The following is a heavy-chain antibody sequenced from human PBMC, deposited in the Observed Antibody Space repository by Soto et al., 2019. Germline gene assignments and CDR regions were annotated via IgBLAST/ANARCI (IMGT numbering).Heavy chain of an antibody. J-gene: IGHJ4*02. CDR2: IKQDGSEK. D-gene: IGHD3-3*01. CDR1: GFTFSSYW. V-gene: IGHV3-7*01. CDR3: ARVPGITIFGVVIKGGDYFDY. Sequence: GGSLRLSCAASGFTFSSYWMSWVRQAPGKGLEWVANIKQDGSEKYYVDSVKGRFTISRDNAKNSLYLQMNSLRAEDTAVYYCARVPGITIFGVVIKGGDYFDYWGQGTLVTVSS.